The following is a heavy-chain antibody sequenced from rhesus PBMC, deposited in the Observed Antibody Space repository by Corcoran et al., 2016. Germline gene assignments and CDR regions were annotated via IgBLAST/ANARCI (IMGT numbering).Heavy chain of an antibody. D-gene: IGHD4-29*01. Sequence: QLQLQESGPGLVKPSETLSLTCAVSGGSISSSYWSWIRQAPGKGLEWIAYIYGSGTNTNYNPSLKGRVTLSVDTSKNQLSLKLSSVTAADTAVYYCARDRGAAQLWGQGVLVTVSS. CDR3: ARDRGAAQL. CDR2: IYGSGTNT. J-gene: IGHJ4*01. V-gene: IGHV4-169*02. CDR1: GGSISSSY.